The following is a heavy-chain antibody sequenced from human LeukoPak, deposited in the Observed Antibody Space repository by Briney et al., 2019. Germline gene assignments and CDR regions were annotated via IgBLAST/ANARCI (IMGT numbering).Heavy chain of an antibody. V-gene: IGHV3-9*01. Sequence: HPGGSLRLSCAASGFTFDDYAMHWVRQAPGKGLEWVSGISWNSGSIGYADSVKGRFTISRDNAKNTLYLQMNSLRAEDTAVYYCARDGGYCSGGSCYSYYFDYWGQGTLVTVSS. CDR1: GFTFDDYA. D-gene: IGHD2-15*01. CDR2: ISWNSGSI. J-gene: IGHJ4*02. CDR3: ARDGGYCSGGSCYSYYFDY.